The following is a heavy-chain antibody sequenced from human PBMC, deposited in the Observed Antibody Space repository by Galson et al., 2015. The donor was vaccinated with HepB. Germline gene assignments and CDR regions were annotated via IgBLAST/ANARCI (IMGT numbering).Heavy chain of an antibody. CDR1: GFTFSSYW. D-gene: IGHD6-13*01. V-gene: IGHV3-74*01. Sequence: SLRLPCAASGFTFSSYWMHWVRQAPGKGLVWVSRINSDGSSTSYADSVKGRFTISRDNAKNTLYLQMNSLRAEDTAVYYCARDSYSSSWWRDYYYYMDVWGKGTTVTVSS. CDR3: ARDSYSSSWWRDYYYYMDV. CDR2: INSDGSST. J-gene: IGHJ6*03.